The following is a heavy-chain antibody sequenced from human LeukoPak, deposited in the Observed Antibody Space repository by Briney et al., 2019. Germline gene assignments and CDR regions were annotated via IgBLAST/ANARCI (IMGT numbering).Heavy chain of an antibody. CDR1: GFTFNNYG. CDR2: ISYDGSNK. Sequence: GGSLRLSCAASGFTFNNYGMHWVRQAPGKGLEWVAVISYDGSNKYYADSVKGRFTISRDNSKNTLYLQMSTLRAEDTAVYYCARAGSGRGYFQHWGQGTLVTVSS. D-gene: IGHD3-10*01. CDR3: ARAGSGRGYFQH. V-gene: IGHV3-30*03. J-gene: IGHJ1*01.